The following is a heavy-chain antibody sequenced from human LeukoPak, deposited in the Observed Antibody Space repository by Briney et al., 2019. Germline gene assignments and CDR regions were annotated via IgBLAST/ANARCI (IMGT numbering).Heavy chain of an antibody. CDR2: ISVNSGDT. Sequence: ASVKVSCTASGYSFTTSTITWVRQGPGHGLEWMGWISVNSGDTNYAQKFHDRVTLTTDTSTSTAYMELRSLKSDDTAVYYCTRDSLGSYSFLWGQGTLVTVSS. V-gene: IGHV1-18*01. CDR1: GYSFTTST. J-gene: IGHJ4*02. CDR3: TRDSLGSYSFL. D-gene: IGHD5-18*01.